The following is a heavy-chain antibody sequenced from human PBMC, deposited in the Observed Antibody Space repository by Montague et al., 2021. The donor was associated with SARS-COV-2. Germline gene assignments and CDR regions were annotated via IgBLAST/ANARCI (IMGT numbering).Heavy chain of an antibody. D-gene: IGHD3-22*01. V-gene: IGHV4-61*08. CDR1: GGPFNGDGSFSGYY. CDR3: ARMIVQHAGMDV. CDR2: IYYTGST. J-gene: IGHJ6*02. Sequence: SETLSLTCAVYGGPFNGDGSFSGYYWTRIRQSPGKGLEWIGYIYYTGSTSYNPSLNSRVSISVDTSNNQFSLRLSSVTAADTAVYYCARMIVQHAGMDVWGQGTTVTVSS.